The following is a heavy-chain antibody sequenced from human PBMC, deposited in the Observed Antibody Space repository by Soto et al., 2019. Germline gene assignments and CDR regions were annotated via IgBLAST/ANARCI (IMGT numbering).Heavy chain of an antibody. CDR3: ASIGYSYGVDY. D-gene: IGHD5-18*01. CDR2: IYYSGST. J-gene: IGHJ4*02. V-gene: IGHV4-31*03. Sequence: LSLTCTVSGGSISSGGYYWSWIRQHPGKGLEWIGYIYYSGSTYYNPSLKSRVTISVDTSKNQFSLKLSSVTAADTAVYYCASIGYSYGVDYWGQGTLVTVSS. CDR1: GGSISSGGYY.